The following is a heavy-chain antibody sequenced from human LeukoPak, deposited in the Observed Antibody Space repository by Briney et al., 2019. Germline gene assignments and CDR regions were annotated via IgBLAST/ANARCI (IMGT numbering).Heavy chain of an antibody. Sequence: GGSLRLSCAASGFTVSSSSMNWVRLGPGKGLEWASVISSDGNTYYADSVKGRFTISRDNSRNTLSLQMHGLRADDTAVYYCARGQEQFSSPWQWGPRRKNFYYYGMDVWGQETTVTVSS. J-gene: IGHJ6*02. V-gene: IGHV3-66*01. D-gene: IGHD6-19*01. CDR3: ARGQEQFSSPWQWGPRRKNFYYYGMDV. CDR2: ISSDGNT. CDR1: GFTVSSSS.